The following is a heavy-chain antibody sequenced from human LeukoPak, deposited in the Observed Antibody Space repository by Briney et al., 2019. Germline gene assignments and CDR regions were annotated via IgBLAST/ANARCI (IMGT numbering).Heavy chain of an antibody. CDR2: INTDGSSA. V-gene: IGHV3-74*03. D-gene: IGHD3-10*01. Sequence: GGSLRLSCAASGFTFSSYWMHWVRQVPGKGLVGVSHINTDGSSATYADSVKGRFTISRDNAKNTLYLQMNSLRAEDTAVYYCTREMIRGVPNDYWGQGTLVTVSS. CDR3: TREMIRGVPNDY. CDR1: GFTFSSYW. J-gene: IGHJ4*02.